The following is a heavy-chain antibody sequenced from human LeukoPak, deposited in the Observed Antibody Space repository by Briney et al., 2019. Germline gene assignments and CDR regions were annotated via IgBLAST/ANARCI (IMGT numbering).Heavy chain of an antibody. CDR2: IFYSGST. V-gene: IGHV4-59*12. J-gene: IGHJ3*02. CDR1: GGSISSYY. Sequence: SSETLSLTCTVSGGSISSYYWSWIRQPPGKAVEWIGNIFYSGSTYYSPSLKSRVTISLDTSRNQFSLKLNSVTAADTAVYCCAKSNGYGLIDIWGQGTMVTVSS. CDR3: AKSNGYGLIDI. D-gene: IGHD3-22*01.